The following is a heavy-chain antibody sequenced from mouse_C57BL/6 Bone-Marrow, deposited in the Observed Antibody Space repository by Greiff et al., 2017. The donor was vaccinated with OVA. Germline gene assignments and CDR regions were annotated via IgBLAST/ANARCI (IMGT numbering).Heavy chain of an antibody. Sequence: VQLQQPGAELVKPGASVKVSCKASGYTFTSYWMHWVKQRPGPGLEWIGRIHPSDSDTNYNQKFKGKATLTVDNSSSTAYMQLSSLTSEDSAVYCCAIGGSGRYAMDYWGQGTSVTVSS. J-gene: IGHJ4*01. CDR2: IHPSDSDT. CDR1: GYTFTSYW. CDR3: AIGGSGRYAMDY. D-gene: IGHD3-2*02. V-gene: IGHV1-74*01.